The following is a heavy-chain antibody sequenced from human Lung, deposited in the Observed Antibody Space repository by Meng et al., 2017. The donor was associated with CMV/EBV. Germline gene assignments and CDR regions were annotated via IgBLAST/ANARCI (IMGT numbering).Heavy chain of an antibody. J-gene: IGHJ4*02. CDR1: GFTFSSYA. Sequence: SCAASGFTFSSYAMHWVRQAPGKGLEWVAVLSYDGSNKFYADSVKGRFTISRDNSKNTLFLQMNRLRAEDTAVYYCARGYQLFNYFDYWGQGRXVTVSS. CDR3: ARGYQLFNYFDY. D-gene: IGHD1-1*01. V-gene: IGHV3-30*04. CDR2: LSYDGSNK.